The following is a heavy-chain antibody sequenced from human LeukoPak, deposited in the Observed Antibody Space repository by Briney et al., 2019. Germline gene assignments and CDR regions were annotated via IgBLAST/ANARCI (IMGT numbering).Heavy chain of an antibody. V-gene: IGHV4-34*01. CDR1: GGSFSGYY. J-gene: IGHJ3*02. Sequence: PSETLSLTCAVYGGSFSGYYWSWIRQPPGKGLEWIGEINHSGSTNYNPSLKSRVTISVDTSKNQFSLKLSSVTAADTAVYYCAFGTYYDVPWAFDIWGQGTMVTVSS. CDR3: AFGTYYDVPWAFDI. CDR2: INHSGST. D-gene: IGHD3-10*02.